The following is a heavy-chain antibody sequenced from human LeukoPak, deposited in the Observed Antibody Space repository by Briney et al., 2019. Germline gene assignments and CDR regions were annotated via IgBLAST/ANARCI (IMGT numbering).Heavy chain of an antibody. D-gene: IGHD2-15*01. V-gene: IGHV4-4*07. CDR1: GGSISSYY. CDR2: IYTSGTI. Sequence: PSETLSLTCTVSGGSISSYYWSWIRQPAGTALEWIGRIYTSGTITYNPSLKSRVTMSVDTSKNQFSLKLSSVTAADTAVYYCARFIVVVVAGDYWGQGTLVTVSS. J-gene: IGHJ4*02. CDR3: ARFIVVVVAGDY.